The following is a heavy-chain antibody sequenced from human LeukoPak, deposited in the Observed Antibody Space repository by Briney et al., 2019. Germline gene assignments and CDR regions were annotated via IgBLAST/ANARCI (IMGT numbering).Heavy chain of an antibody. CDR3: ARDDPIAVAEH. J-gene: IGHJ1*01. CDR2: IYYSGST. CDR1: GGSISSYY. V-gene: IGHV4-59*12. D-gene: IGHD6-19*01. Sequence: PSETLSLTCTVSGGSISSYYWSWIRQPPGKGLEWIGYIYYSGSTNYNPSLKSRVTISVDTSKNQFSLKLSSVTAADTAVYYCARDDPIAVAEHWGQGTLVTVSS.